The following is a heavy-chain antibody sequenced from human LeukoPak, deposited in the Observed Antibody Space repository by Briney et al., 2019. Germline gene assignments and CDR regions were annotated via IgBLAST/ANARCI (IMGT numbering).Heavy chain of an antibody. CDR3: ARALRGHFDF. CDR2: SYHTGST. V-gene: IGHV4-61*02. D-gene: IGHD5-24*01. J-gene: IGHJ4*02. CDR1: GDSMTSSSYS. Sequence: SQTLSLTCTVSGDSMTSSSYSWSWLRSPAGKGLEWVGRSYHTGSTNYNPSLSSRATISVDTSKNQFSLKLTSGTASDTAVYYCARALRGHFDFWGQGTLVTVSS.